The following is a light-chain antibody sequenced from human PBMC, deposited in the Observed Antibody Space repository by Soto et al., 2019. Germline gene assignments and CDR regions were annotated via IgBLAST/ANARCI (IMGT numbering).Light chain of an antibody. V-gene: IGLV1-40*01. Sequence: QSVVTQPPPVSGAPGQRVPISCTGSSSNIGAGYDVHWYQQLPGTAPKLLIYGNNNRPSGVPDRFSGSKSGTSASLAITGLQAEDEADYYCQSYDSSLSGPVFGGGTKLTVL. J-gene: IGLJ2*01. CDR3: QSYDSSLSGPV. CDR1: SSNIGAGYD. CDR2: GNN.